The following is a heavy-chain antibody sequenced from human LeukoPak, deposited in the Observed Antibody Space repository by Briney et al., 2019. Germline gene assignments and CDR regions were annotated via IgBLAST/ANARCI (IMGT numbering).Heavy chain of an antibody. D-gene: IGHD4-17*01. CDR2: IYISGST. J-gene: IGHJ4*02. CDR1: GVSISDYY. CDR3: AKKDGAF. Sequence: SETLSLTCSVSGVSISDYYLTWFRQPAGKGLEGMGRIYISGSTNYNPSLKGRVIMSVDTSRNQLPPKLPSLTAADTAVYYCAKKDGAFWGQGTLGSVSS. V-gene: IGHV4-4*07.